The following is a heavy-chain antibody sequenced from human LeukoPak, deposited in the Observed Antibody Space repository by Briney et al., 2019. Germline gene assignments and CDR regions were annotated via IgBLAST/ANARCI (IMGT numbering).Heavy chain of an antibody. CDR1: GGSISSGGYS. V-gene: IGHV4-30-2*01. CDR2: IYHSGST. Sequence: SQTLSFTCAVSGGSISSGGYSWSWIRQPPGKGLEWIGYIYHSGSTYYNPSLKSRVTISVDRSKNQFSLKLSSVTAADTAVYYCARAGYDFWSGYYNAHAFDIWGQGTMVTVPS. J-gene: IGHJ3*02. D-gene: IGHD3-3*01. CDR3: ARAGYDFWSGYYNAHAFDI.